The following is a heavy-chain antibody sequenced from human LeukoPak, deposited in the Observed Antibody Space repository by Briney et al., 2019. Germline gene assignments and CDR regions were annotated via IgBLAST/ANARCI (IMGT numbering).Heavy chain of an antibody. CDR2: ISGSGGST. CDR3: AKDFRIGYSAHFDY. Sequence: GGSLRLSCATSGFTFSSYAMSWVRQAPGKGLEWVSVISGSGGSTYYADSVKGRFTISRDNSKNTLYLQTDSLRGEDTAVYYCAKDFRIGYSAHFDYWGQGALVTVSS. J-gene: IGHJ4*02. D-gene: IGHD2-21*01. V-gene: IGHV3-23*01. CDR1: GFTFSSYA.